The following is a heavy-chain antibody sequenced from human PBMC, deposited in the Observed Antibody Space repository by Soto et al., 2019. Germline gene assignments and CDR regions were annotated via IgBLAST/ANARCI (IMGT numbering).Heavy chain of an antibody. J-gene: IGHJ4*02. Sequence: QIQLVQSGAEVKKPGASVKVSCRASGYSFANNGITWVRQAPGQGLEWMGWISGYNGNTKYAQSVQDRVTMTTDTSTSTAYMELRRMRSDDTAVYYCAKSHGSGRADFWGQGNLVTVSS. CDR1: GYSFANNG. CDR2: ISGYNGNT. V-gene: IGHV1-18*01. CDR3: AKSHGSGRADF. D-gene: IGHD3-10*01.